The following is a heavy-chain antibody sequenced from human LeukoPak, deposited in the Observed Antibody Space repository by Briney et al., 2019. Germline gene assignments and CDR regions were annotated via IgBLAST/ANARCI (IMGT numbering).Heavy chain of an antibody. D-gene: IGHD5-18*01. CDR3: ATGRGYSYGFDY. CDR1: GYTFTGYY. CDR2: IYPNSGGT. Sequence: ASVTVSCKASGYTFTGYYMHWVRQAPGQGLEWMGWIYPNSGGTNYAQKFQGRVTVTMDTSISTAYMQLSRLRSDDTAVYYCATGRGYSYGFDYWGQGTLVTVSS. V-gene: IGHV1-2*02. J-gene: IGHJ4*02.